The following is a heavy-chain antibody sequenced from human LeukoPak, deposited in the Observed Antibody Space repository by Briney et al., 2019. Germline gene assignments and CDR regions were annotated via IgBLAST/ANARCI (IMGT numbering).Heavy chain of an antibody. J-gene: IGHJ4*02. D-gene: IGHD3-9*01. V-gene: IGHV3-21*04. CDR2: IGSSSSDI. CDR3: ARGERRGKYFDWLSGAGFY. CDR1: GFTFSNFT. Sequence: PGGSLRLSCAASGFTFSNFTMTWVRQAPGKGLEWVSSIGSSSSDIYYADSVKGRFTISRDNAKNSLFLQMNSLRAEDTAIYYCARGERRGKYFDWLSGAGFYWGQGTLVTVSS.